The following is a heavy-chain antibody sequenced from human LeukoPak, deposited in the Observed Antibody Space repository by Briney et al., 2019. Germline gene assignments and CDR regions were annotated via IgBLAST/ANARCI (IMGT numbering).Heavy chain of an antibody. Sequence: GESLKISCKASGYSFPNFWIGWVRQMPGKGLEWMGIIYPGDSDTRYSPSFQGQVTLSVDKSIGTVYLQWSSLKASDTAMYYCARQPHSGYDLFYFDYWGQGTPVTVSS. J-gene: IGHJ4*02. CDR1: GYSFPNFW. CDR3: ARQPHSGYDLFYFDY. CDR2: IYPGDSDT. D-gene: IGHD5-12*01. V-gene: IGHV5-51*01.